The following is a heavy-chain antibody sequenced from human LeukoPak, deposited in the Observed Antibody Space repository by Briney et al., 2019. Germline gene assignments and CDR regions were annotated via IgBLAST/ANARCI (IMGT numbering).Heavy chain of an antibody. Sequence: GGSLILSCAASGFTFSSYWMSWVRQAPAKGLEWVANIKQDGSEKYYVDSVKGRFNISRDNAKNSLYLQMNSLRDEDTAVYYCARGFGSIDHWGQGTLVTVSS. J-gene: IGHJ4*02. CDR2: IKQDGSEK. D-gene: IGHD3-3*01. CDR3: ARGFGSIDH. V-gene: IGHV3-7*01. CDR1: GFTFSSYW.